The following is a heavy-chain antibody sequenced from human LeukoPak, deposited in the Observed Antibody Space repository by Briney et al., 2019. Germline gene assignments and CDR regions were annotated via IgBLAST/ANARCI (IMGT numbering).Heavy chain of an antibody. J-gene: IGHJ4*02. CDR3: AKRTMSAFDS. Sequence: GGSLRLSCTASGFTFRTYAMDWVRQAPGKGLEWLSGISGSGNGTYYADSVKGRFIISRDNSKNMVYLQMNSLTVEDTATYYCAKRTMSAFDSWGQGTLLIVSS. CDR1: GFTFRTYA. CDR2: ISGSGNGT. D-gene: IGHD5-24*01. V-gene: IGHV3-23*01.